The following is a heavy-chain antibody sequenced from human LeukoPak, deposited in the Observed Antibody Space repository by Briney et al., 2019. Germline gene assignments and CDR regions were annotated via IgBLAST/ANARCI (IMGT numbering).Heavy chain of an antibody. CDR1: GFTFASYA. CDR3: AGRHCSGGGCYFAGADPFDY. D-gene: IGHD2-15*01. CDR2: IYSGGNI. Sequence: GGSLRLSCAASGFTFASYAMSWVRQAPGKGLEWVSVIYSGGNIYYIESVKGRFTISRDTSKNTLYLQMNSLRAEDTAVYFCAGRHCSGGGCYFAGADPFDYWGQGTLVTGSS. V-gene: IGHV3-23*03. J-gene: IGHJ4*02.